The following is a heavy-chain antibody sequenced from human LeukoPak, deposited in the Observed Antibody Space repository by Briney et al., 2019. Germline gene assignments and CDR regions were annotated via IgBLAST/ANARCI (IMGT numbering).Heavy chain of an antibody. J-gene: IGHJ5*02. CDR2: IWYDGSNK. D-gene: IGHD2-2*03. CDR3: AKDGYCSSTSCCNWFDP. Sequence: PGRSLRLSCAASGFTFSSYGMHWVRQAPGKGLEWVAVIWYDGSNKYYADSVKGRFTISRDNSKNTLYLQMNSLRAEDTAVYYCAKDGYCSSTSCCNWFDPWGQGTLVTVSS. CDR1: GFTFSSYG. V-gene: IGHV3-33*06.